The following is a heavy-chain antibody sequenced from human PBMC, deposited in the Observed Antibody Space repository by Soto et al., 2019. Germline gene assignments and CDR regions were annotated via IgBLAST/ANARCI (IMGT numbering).Heavy chain of an antibody. D-gene: IGHD2-2*03. V-gene: IGHV3-15*07. CDR3: ATVMDRRGYGMDV. Sequence: EMQLVESEGGLVKPGGSLRLSCAASGFTFSNTWMNWVRQAPGKGLEWVGRIKTKTDGGTTDDAAPVKGRFTISRDDSKNTLYLQMNSLKTEDTAVYYCATVMDRRGYGMDVWGQGTTVTVSS. J-gene: IGHJ6*02. CDR1: GFTFSNTW. CDR2: IKTKTDGGTT.